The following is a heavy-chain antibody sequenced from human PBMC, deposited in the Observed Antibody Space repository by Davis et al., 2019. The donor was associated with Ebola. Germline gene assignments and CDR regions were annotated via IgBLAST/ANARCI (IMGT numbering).Heavy chain of an antibody. V-gene: IGHV3-43*02. J-gene: IGHJ4*02. CDR2: ISGDGGST. Sequence: PAGSLRLSCAVSGFTSDDYAMHWVRQAPGKGLEWVSLISGDGGSTYYADSVKGRFTISRDNSKNSLYLQMNSLRTEDTALYYCATLYYFDYWGQGTLVTVSS. CDR1: GFTSDDYA. CDR3: ATLYYFDY.